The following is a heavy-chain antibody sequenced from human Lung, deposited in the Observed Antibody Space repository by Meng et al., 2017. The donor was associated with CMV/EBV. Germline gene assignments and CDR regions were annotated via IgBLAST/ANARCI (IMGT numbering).Heavy chain of an antibody. V-gene: IGHV4-34*01. CDR2: INHGGNT. CDR1: GGFFTGYD. Sequence: SLPCVVYGGFFTGYDWTWIRQFPGKGLEWIGHINHGGNTNYNPSLKRRLTLSIDTSKNQFSLRLSSVTATDTAIYYCGRGRKPDYWGQGTLVTVSS. CDR3: GRGRKPDY. J-gene: IGHJ4*02.